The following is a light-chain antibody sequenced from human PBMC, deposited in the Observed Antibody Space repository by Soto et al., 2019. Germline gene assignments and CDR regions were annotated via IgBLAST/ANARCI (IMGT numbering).Light chain of an antibody. V-gene: IGKV1-5*03. J-gene: IGKJ2*01. Sequence: DIQMTQSPSTLSASVGDIVTITCRASQSISSWLAWYQQKPGKAPNLLIYKASSLESGVPSRFSGSGSGTEFPLTISSLQPDDFATYYRQQYNSYSGTFGQGTKLEIK. CDR2: KAS. CDR1: QSISSW. CDR3: QQYNSYSGT.